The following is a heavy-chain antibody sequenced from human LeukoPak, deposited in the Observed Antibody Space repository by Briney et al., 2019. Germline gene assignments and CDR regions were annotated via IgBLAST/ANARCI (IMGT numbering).Heavy chain of an antibody. V-gene: IGHV1-58*01. Sequence: GTSVKVSCKASGFTFSSSAVQWVRQARGQRLEWIGWIVVGSGRTHYAQKFQERVTITRDMSTSIAYMELSSLRSEDTAVYYCARKKGIAVAGTRTRTYYGMDVWGQGTTVTVSS. CDR1: GFTFSSSA. D-gene: IGHD6-19*01. J-gene: IGHJ6*02. CDR2: IVVGSGRT. CDR3: ARKKGIAVAGTRTRTYYGMDV.